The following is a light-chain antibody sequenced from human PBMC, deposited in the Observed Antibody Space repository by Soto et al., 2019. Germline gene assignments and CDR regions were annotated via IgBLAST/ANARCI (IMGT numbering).Light chain of an antibody. CDR2: EVS. V-gene: IGLV2-14*01. J-gene: IGLJ1*01. CDR1: SSDVGGYNY. Sequence: SALTQPASVSGSPGQSITISCTGTSSDVGGYNYVSWYQQHPGKAPKLMIYEVSNRPSGVSNRFSGSKSGNTASLTISGLQADDEADYYCSSYTSSRTYVFGTGTKVTVL. CDR3: SSYTSSRTYV.